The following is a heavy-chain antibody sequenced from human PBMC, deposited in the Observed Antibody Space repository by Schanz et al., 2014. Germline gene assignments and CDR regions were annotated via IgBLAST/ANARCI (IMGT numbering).Heavy chain of an antibody. CDR3: ARQGDVYRLDY. J-gene: IGHJ4*02. Sequence: QVQLQESGPGLVKPSETLSLTCTVSGASISFYDWNWIRQSPGKGLEWIGYIYHSGSPIYNPSLQSGVTIPIYTPKTQFSRKRGSVPAADTAMYFCARQGDVYRLDYWGQGTLVTVTS. V-gene: IGHV4-59*08. D-gene: IGHD1-26*01. CDR2: IYHSGSP. CDR1: GASISFYD.